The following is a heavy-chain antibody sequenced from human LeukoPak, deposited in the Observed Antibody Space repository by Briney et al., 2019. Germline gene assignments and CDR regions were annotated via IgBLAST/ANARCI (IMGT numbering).Heavy chain of an antibody. J-gene: IGHJ4*02. D-gene: IGHD2-21*02. CDR2: ISSSSGYI. CDR1: GFTFSSYS. CDR3: ARAYCGGDCYRLRGYFDY. Sequence: TGGSLRLSCAASGFTFSSYSMNWVRQAPGKGLEWVSSISSSSGYIYYADSVKGRFTISRDNAKNSLYLQMNSLRAEDTAVYYCARAYCGGDCYRLRGYFDYWGQGTLDTVSS. V-gene: IGHV3-21*01.